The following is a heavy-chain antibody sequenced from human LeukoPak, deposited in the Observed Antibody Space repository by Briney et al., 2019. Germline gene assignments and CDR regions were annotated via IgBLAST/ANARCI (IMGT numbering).Heavy chain of an antibody. V-gene: IGHV4-61*05. CDR2: IYYSGST. J-gene: IGHJ4*02. CDR3: ARDLSITMIRGVTFDY. D-gene: IGHD3-10*01. Sequence: KPLETLSLTCTVSGGSLSSSSYYWGWIRQPPGKGLEWVGYIYYSGSTNYNPSLKSRVTISVDTSKNQLSLKLSSVTAADTAVYYCARDLSITMIRGVTFDYWGQGALVTVSS. CDR1: GGSLSSSSYY.